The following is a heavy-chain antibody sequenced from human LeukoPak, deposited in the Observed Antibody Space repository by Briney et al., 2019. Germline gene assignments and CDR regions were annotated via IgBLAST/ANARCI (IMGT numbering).Heavy chain of an antibody. CDR2: ISRDGDNT. CDR3: SKASSSWSELEY. J-gene: IGHJ4*02. D-gene: IGHD6-13*01. V-gene: IGHV3-43*01. CDR1: GFTFDDYS. Sequence: GGSLRLSCAASGFTFDDYSMHWVRQAPGKGLEWVSLISRDGDNTYYADSVKGRFTISRDNSKNSLYLQMNSLRTEDTSFYYCSKASSSWSELEYWGQGTLVTVSS.